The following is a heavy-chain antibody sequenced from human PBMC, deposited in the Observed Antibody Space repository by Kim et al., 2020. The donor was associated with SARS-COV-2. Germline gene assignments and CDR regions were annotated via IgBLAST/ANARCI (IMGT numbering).Heavy chain of an antibody. Sequence: ASVKVSCKASGYTFTSYDLNWVRQATGQGLEWMGWMNPNIGNAGYAQKFQGRVTMTMYPSITTAYMELSSMRSEDTAVHYCARGVRTISNYDYWGKGTLV. D-gene: IGHD3-9*01. CDR3: ARGVRTISNYDY. CDR1: GYTFTSYD. J-gene: IGHJ4*02. CDR2: MNPNIGNA. V-gene: IGHV1-8*01.